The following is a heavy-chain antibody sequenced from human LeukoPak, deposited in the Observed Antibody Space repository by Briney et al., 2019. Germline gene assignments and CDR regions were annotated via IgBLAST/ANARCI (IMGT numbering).Heavy chain of an antibody. CDR2: IYYSGST. J-gene: IGHJ4*02. D-gene: IGHD2-21*02. V-gene: IGHV4-31*03. CDR3: ARTPEEVVTNNYFDY. Sequence: SETLSLTCTVSGGSISSGGYYWSWIRQHPGKGLEWIGYIYYSGSTYYNPSLKSRVTISVDTSKNQFSLKLSSVTAADTAVYNCARTPEEVVTNNYFDYWGQGTLVTVSS. CDR1: GGSISSGGYY.